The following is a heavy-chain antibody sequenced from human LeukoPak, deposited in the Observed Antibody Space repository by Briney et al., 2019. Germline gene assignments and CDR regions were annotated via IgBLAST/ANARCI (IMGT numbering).Heavy chain of an antibody. CDR3: ARSGYSYGREHIRIAAAGTPDY. J-gene: IGHJ4*02. CDR1: GGSISSYY. D-gene: IGHD6-13*01. CDR2: IYYSGST. Sequence: SETLSLTCTVSGGSISSYYWSWIRQPPGKGLEWIGYIYYSGSTNYNPSLKSRVTISVDTSKNQFSLKLSSVTAADTAVYYCARSGYSYGREHIRIAAAGTPDYWGQGTLVTVSS. V-gene: IGHV4-59*01.